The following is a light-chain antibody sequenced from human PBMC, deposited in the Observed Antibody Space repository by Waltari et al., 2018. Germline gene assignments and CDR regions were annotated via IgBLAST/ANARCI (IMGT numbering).Light chain of an antibody. CDR3: SSYITTNTLEL. CDR2: DVS. J-gene: IGLJ2*01. Sequence: QSALTQPASVSGSPGQSITISCTGTRSDVGIYNSVYCYQQHPGKAPKLMFYDVSYRPSGVSNRCSGSKSGNTASLTISGLQAEDEADYYCSSYITTNTLELFGGGTSLTVL. CDR1: RSDVGIYNS. V-gene: IGLV2-14*03.